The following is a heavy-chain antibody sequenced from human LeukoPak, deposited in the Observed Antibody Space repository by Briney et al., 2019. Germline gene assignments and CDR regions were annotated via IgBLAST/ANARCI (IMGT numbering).Heavy chain of an antibody. Sequence: GGSLRLSCAASGFTFSSYWMTWVRQAPGKGLEWVANIKQGGSEKYYVDSVKGRFTISRDNAKNSLYLQMNSLRAEDTAVYYCASPQRGSNNWNYFWGQGTLVTVSS. CDR1: GFTFSSYW. J-gene: IGHJ4*02. V-gene: IGHV3-7*01. CDR3: ASPQRGSNNWNYF. CDR2: IKQGGSEK. D-gene: IGHD1-7*01.